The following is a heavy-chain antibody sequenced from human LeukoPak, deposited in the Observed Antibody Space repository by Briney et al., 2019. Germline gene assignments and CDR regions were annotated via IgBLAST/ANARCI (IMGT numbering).Heavy chain of an antibody. V-gene: IGHV3-48*01. J-gene: IGHJ6*04. CDR2: ISSSSSTI. D-gene: IGHD3-10*02. Sequence: FSAAPGFTFSSVWMNWVRQTPGKGLEWVSYISSSSSTIYYADSVKGRFTISRDNAKNSLYLQMNSLRAEDTAVYYCAELGITMIGGVWGKGTTVTISS. CDR3: AELGITMIGGV. CDR1: GFTFSSVW.